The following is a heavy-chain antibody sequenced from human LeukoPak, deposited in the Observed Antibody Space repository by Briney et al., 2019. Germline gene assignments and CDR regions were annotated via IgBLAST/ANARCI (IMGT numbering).Heavy chain of an antibody. CDR1: GGTFSSYA. Sequence: SVKVSCKASGGTFSSYAISWVRQAPGQGLEWMGRIIPIFGTANYAQKFQGRVTITTDESTNTAYMELSSLRSEDTAVYYCARGPGLVVVGTEYFQHWGQGTLVTVSS. D-gene: IGHD3-22*01. V-gene: IGHV1-69*05. CDR3: ARGPGLVVVGTEYFQH. CDR2: IIPIFGTA. J-gene: IGHJ1*01.